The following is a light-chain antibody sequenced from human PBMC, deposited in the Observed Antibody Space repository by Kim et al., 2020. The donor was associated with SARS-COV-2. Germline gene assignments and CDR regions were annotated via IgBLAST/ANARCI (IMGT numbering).Light chain of an antibody. CDR3: NSRDSSGNHLRVV. J-gene: IGLJ2*01. CDR1: SLRSYY. V-gene: IGLV3-19*01. Sequence: SSELTQDPAVSVALGQTVRITCQGDSLRSYYASWYQQKPGQAPVLVIYGKNNRPSGSPDRFSGSSSGNTASLTNTGAQAEDEADYYCNSRDSSGNHLRVVFGGGTQLTVL. CDR2: GKN.